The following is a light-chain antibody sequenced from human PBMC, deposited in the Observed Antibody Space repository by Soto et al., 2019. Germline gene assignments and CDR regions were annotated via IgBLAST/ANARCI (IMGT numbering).Light chain of an antibody. CDR3: KQHANWPLT. CDR2: EAS. V-gene: IGKV3-11*01. J-gene: IGKJ4*01. CDR1: QSVGNN. Sequence: EIVLTQSPATLSLSPGERATLSCRASQSVGNNLAWYQQKPGQAPGLLIYEASTRATGIPARFSGSGSGTDFTLTISSLAPEDFAVSYCKQHANWPLTFGGGTKVEIK.